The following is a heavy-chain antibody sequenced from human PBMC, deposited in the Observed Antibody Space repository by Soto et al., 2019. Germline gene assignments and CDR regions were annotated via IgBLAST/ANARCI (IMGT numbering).Heavy chain of an antibody. CDR1: GGSVSSGSYY. D-gene: IGHD6-19*01. CDR3: ARVREEQWLGPKFHDY. J-gene: IGHJ4*02. Sequence: PSETLSLTCTVSGGSVSSGSYYWSWIRQPPGKGLEWIGYIYYSGSTNYNPSLKSRVTISVDTSKNQFSLKLSSVTAADTAVYYCARVREEQWLGPKFHDYWGQGTLVTVSS. V-gene: IGHV4-61*01. CDR2: IYYSGST.